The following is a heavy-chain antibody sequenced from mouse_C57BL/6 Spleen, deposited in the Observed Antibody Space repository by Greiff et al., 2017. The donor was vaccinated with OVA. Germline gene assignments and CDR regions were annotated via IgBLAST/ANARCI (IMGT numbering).Heavy chain of an antibody. CDR2: IDPEDSDT. J-gene: IGHJ2*01. Sequence: VQLQQSGAELVRPGASVKSSCTASGFNIKDYYMPWVKQSPEQGLEWIGRIDPEDSDTEYAPKLQGKATMTADTSSNTAYLQLSRLTSEDTAVYYCSTVRLPADYWGKGTTLTVSS. CDR1: GFNIKDYY. CDR3: STVRLPADY. D-gene: IGHD2-2*01. V-gene: IGHV14-1*01.